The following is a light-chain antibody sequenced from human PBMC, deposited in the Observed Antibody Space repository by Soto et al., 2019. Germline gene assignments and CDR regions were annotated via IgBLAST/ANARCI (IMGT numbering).Light chain of an antibody. CDR3: QHYNSYPWT. V-gene: IGKV1-5*01. J-gene: IGKJ1*01. Sequence: DIQMTQPPSTLSASIGDRVTITCRASQTTNNWLAWYQQKPGKAPNLLIYHASNLETGVPSGFSGSAFGTEFTLTIRGLQPDDFAPYYCQHYNSYPWTFGQGTKGDIK. CDR1: QTTNNW. CDR2: HAS.